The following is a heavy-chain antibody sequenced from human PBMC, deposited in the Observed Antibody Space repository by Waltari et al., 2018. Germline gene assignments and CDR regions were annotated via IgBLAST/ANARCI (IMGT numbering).Heavy chain of an antibody. V-gene: IGHV4-34*01. D-gene: IGHD5-18*01. J-gene: IGHJ4*02. CDR2: INHSGST. CDR1: GGSFSGYY. Sequence: QVQLQQWGAGLLKPSETLSLTCAVYGGSFSGYYWSWIRQPPGKGLEWIGEINHSGSTNYNPSLKSRVTISVDTSKNQFSLKLSSVTAADTAVYYCARNVLWLNGEFDYWGQGTLVTVSS. CDR3: ARNVLWLNGEFDY.